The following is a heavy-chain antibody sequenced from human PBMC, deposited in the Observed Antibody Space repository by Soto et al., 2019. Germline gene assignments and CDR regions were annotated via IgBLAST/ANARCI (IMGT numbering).Heavy chain of an antibody. CDR3: ARWSFLDY. CDR1: GFSFTSYA. V-gene: IGHV3-23*01. Sequence: XVSLLLSCAASGFSFTSYALSWVRQAPGKGLEWVSTISGSDGMTYHVDSVKGRFSISRDTSKTTLYLQMNSLRVEDTAVYYCARWSFLDYWGQGTRLTISS. D-gene: IGHD1-26*01. CDR2: ISGSDGMT. J-gene: IGHJ4*02.